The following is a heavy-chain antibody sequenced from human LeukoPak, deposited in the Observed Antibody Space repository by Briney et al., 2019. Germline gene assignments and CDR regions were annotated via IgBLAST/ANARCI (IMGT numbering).Heavy chain of an antibody. CDR3: ARGVPDKDIVVVPASYGMDV. Sequence: SETLSLTCAVYGGSFSGYYWSWIRQPPGKGLEWIGEINHSGSTNYNPPLKSRVTISVDTSKNQFSLKLSSVTAADTAVYYCARGVPDKDIVVVPASYGMDVWGQGTTVTVSS. J-gene: IGHJ6*02. V-gene: IGHV4-34*01. CDR1: GGSFSGYY. CDR2: INHSGST. D-gene: IGHD2-2*01.